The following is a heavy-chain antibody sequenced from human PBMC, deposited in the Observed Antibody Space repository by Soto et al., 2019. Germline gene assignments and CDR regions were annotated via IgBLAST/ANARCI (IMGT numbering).Heavy chain of an antibody. CDR1: GFIFSNTW. V-gene: IGHV3-15*07. Sequence: EVQLVESGGGLVKPGESLRLSCAGSGFIFSNTWMNWVRQAPGKGLEWVGRIKSKNEGGTIDYTAPVKGRFTISRDDSRNMLYLQMNSLKTEDTAIYYCSTLGRLTGYNVGGQGTLVTVSS. CDR3: STLGRLTGYNV. J-gene: IGHJ4*02. CDR2: IKSKNEGGTI. D-gene: IGHD3-9*01.